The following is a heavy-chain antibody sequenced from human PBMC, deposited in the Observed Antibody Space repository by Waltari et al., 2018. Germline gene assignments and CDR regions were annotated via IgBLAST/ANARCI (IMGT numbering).Heavy chain of an antibody. D-gene: IGHD6-6*01. CDR3: ARRLRLGITAGLGGNSLDV. CDR1: GGSISGGYD. J-gene: IGHJ4*02. CDR2: IYGSSGST. V-gene: IGHV4-38-2*01. Sequence: QVQLQESGPGLVKPSETLSLTCAVSGGSISGGYDWSWIRQPPGKGLEWIGYIYGSSGSTNYNPSLKNRVTISKDTSKNQFSLKLTSVTAADTAVYYCARRLRLGITAGLGGNSLDVWGRGVLVTVSS.